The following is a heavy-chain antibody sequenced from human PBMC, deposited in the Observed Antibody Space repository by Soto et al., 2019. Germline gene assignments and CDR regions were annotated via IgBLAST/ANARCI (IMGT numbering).Heavy chain of an antibody. V-gene: IGHV4-59*01. CDR3: ARTYDGSGPNSGGYGFDI. Sequence: QVQLQESGPGLVKPSETLSLSCSVSGGSISSYYWSWIRQPPGKGLEWIAYIYYSGSTSYNPSLKSRVSISLDTSKNQFSLKLSSGTAADTAVYYCARTYDGSGPNSGGYGFDIWGKGTMVTVSS. CDR1: GGSISSYY. CDR2: IYYSGST. D-gene: IGHD3-22*01. J-gene: IGHJ3*02.